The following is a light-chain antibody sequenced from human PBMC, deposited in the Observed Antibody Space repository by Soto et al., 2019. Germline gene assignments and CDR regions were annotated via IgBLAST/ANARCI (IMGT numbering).Light chain of an antibody. Sequence: IVLTQAPATLSLSPGERATLSCRASPSVTNFLAWYQQKPGQAPRLLIYGAFNRATGIPARFSGSGSGTDFTLTTSSLEPEDSAIYYCQQRNIWPPVTLGPGTRLEIK. CDR2: GAF. CDR3: QQRNIWPPVT. V-gene: IGKV3-11*01. CDR1: PSVTNF. J-gene: IGKJ5*01.